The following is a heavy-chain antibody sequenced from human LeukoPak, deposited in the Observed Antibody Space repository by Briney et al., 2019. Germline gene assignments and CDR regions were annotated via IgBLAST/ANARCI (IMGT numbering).Heavy chain of an antibody. CDR1: GFTFSSYS. V-gene: IGHV3-21*01. J-gene: IGHJ4*02. CDR3: GRKWCGGVGGFDY. Sequence: AGSLRLSCAASGFTFSSYSMNWVRQAPRKELEWVSSISSSSSYIYYADSVKGRFTISRDNSKNSLYLQMKSLRGECTAVYYWGRKWCGGVGGFDYGGQGTLVTVS. CDR2: ISSSSSYI. D-gene: IGHD3-16*01.